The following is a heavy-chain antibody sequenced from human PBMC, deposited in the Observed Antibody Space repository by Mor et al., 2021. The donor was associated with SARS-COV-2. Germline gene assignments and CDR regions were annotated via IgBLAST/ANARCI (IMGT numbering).Heavy chain of an antibody. CDR3: AKILKLGVYDSSGSYDY. V-gene: IGHV3-23*01. J-gene: IGHJ4*02. Sequence: YADSVKGRFTISRDNSKNTLYLQMNSLRAEDTAVYYCAKILKLGVYDSSGSYDYWGQGTLVTVSS. D-gene: IGHD3-22*01.